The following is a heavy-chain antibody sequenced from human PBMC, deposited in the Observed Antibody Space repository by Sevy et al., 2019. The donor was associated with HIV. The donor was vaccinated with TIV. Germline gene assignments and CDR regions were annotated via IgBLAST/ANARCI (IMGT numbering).Heavy chain of an antibody. V-gene: IGHV3-7*01. CDR2: INQDGSTN. D-gene: IGHD6-13*01. Sequence: GGCLRLSCAGSGFSFHAYWMHWVRQAPGKGLEWLANINQDGSTNYYADSVKGRFTISRDNAKNLVYLQMNSLRPEDTGLYYYSRSIAAAAGFWGQGTQVTVSS. CDR3: SRSIAAAAGF. J-gene: IGHJ4*02. CDR1: GFSFHAYW.